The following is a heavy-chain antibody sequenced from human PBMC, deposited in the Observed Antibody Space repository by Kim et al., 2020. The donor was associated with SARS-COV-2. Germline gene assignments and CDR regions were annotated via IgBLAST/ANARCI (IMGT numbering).Heavy chain of an antibody. Sequence: GGSLRLSCAASGFTFSSYAMHWVRQAPGKGLEWVAVISYDGSNKYYADSVKGRFTISRDNSKNTLYLQMNSLRAEDTAVYYCARDHHYDYDSSGFFDYWGQGTLVTVSS. J-gene: IGHJ4*02. CDR3: ARDHHYDYDSSGFFDY. V-gene: IGHV3-30-3*01. D-gene: IGHD3-22*01. CDR1: GFTFSSYA. CDR2: ISYDGSNK.